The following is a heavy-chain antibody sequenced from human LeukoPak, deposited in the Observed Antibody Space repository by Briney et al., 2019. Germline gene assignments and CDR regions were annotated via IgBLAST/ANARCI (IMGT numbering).Heavy chain of an antibody. V-gene: IGHV3-11*04. D-gene: IGHD5-18*01. CDR3: ARNKGIQLWLHYYYCMDV. Sequence: GRSLRLSCAASGFTFSDYYMSWIRQAPGKGLEWVSYISSSGSTIYYADSVKGRFTISRDNAKNSLYLQMNSLRAEDTAVYYCARNKGIQLWLHYYYCMDVWGKGTTVTVSS. J-gene: IGHJ6*03. CDR2: ISSSGSTI. CDR1: GFTFSDYY.